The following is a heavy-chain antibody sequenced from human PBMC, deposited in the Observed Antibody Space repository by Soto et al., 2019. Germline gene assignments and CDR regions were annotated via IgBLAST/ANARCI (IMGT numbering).Heavy chain of an antibody. CDR2: TYYSGNT. V-gene: IGHV4-39*01. CDR1: GGSISNSLYY. CDR3: ARRAAAGQYRFAL. D-gene: IGHD6-13*01. Sequence: QVQLQESGPGLVKPSETLSLTCTVSGGSISNSLYYWGWIRQPPGKGLEWIGTTYYSGNTYYNPSLSSRVTMPVDTSKNQFSLILSSVTAADTAVYFCARRAAAGQYRFALWGQGTLVTVSS. J-gene: IGHJ4*02.